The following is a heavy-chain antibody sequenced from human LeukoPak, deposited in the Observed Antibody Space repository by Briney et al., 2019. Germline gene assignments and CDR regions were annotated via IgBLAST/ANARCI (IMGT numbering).Heavy chain of an antibody. Sequence: SETLSLTCTVSGDSISSGSYYWSWIRQPAGKGLEWIGRIYTSGSTNYNPSLNSRVTISMDTSKNQFSLKLSSVTAADTAVYYCARTRIVGATEAFDIWGQGTMVTVSS. CDR2: IYTSGST. J-gene: IGHJ3*02. CDR1: GDSISSGSYY. D-gene: IGHD1-26*01. CDR3: ARTRIVGATEAFDI. V-gene: IGHV4-61*02.